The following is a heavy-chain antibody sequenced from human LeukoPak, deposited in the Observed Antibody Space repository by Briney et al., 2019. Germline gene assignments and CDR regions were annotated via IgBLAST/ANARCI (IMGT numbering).Heavy chain of an antibody. CDR1: GFTFSSYA. V-gene: IGHV3-30*04. CDR2: ISYDGSNK. D-gene: IGHD3-3*01. Sequence: GGSLRLSCAASGFTFSSYAMHWVRQAPGKGLEWVAVISYDGSNKYYADSVKGRFTISRDNSKNTLYLQMNSLRAEDTAVYYCARGNDFWSGYPLDYWGQGTLVTVSS. J-gene: IGHJ4*02. CDR3: ARGNDFWSGYPLDY.